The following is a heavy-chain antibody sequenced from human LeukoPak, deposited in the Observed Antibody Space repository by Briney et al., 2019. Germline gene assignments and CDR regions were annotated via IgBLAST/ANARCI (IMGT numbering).Heavy chain of an antibody. D-gene: IGHD6-13*01. CDR1: GGSISSYY. V-gene: IGHV4-59*01. CDR2: IYYSGST. J-gene: IGHJ4*02. Sequence: SETLSLTXTVSGGSISSYYWSWIRQPPGKGLEWIGYIYYSGSTNYNPSLKSRVTISVDTSKNQFSLKLSSVTAADTAVYYCARASTAAGIFDYWGQGTLVTVSS. CDR3: ARASTAAGIFDY.